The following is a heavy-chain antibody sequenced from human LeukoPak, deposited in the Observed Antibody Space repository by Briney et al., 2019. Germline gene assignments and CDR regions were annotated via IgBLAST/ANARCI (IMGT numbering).Heavy chain of an antibody. V-gene: IGHV1-8*01. CDR2: MNPNSGNT. CDR1: GYTFTSYD. J-gene: IGHJ5*02. CDR3: ARGPRSGWNDVWFDP. D-gene: IGHD1-1*01. Sequence: ASVKVSCKASGYTFTSYDINWVRQATGQGLEWMGWMNPNSGNTGYAQEFQGRVTMTRNTSISTAYMELSSLRSEDTAVYYCARGPRSGWNDVWFDPWGQGTLVTVSS.